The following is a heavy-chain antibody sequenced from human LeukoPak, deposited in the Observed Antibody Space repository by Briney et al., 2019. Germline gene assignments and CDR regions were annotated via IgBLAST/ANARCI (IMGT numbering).Heavy chain of an antibody. J-gene: IGHJ5*02. CDR2: IYYSGST. V-gene: IGHV4-59*01. CDR3: ARGGASSGYFNWFDP. Sequence: SETLSLTCTVSGGSISRYYWSWIRQPPGKGLEWIGYIYYSGSTNYNPSLKSRVTISVDTSKNQFSLKLSSVTAADTAVYYCARGGASSGYFNWFDPWGQGTLVTVSS. D-gene: IGHD5-12*01. CDR1: GGSISRYY.